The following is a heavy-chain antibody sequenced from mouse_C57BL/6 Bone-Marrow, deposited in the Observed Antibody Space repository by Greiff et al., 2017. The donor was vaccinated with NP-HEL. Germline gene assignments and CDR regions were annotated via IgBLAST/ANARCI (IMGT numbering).Heavy chain of an antibody. CDR3: TRDGYYATWFAY. CDR1: GFTFSSYA. D-gene: IGHD2-3*01. V-gene: IGHV5-9-1*02. J-gene: IGHJ3*01. CDR2: ISSGGDYI. Sequence: EVHLVESGEGLVKPGGSLKLSCAASGFTFSSYAMTWVRQTPEKRLEWVAYISSGGDYIYYADTVKGRFTISRDNARNTLYLQMSRLKSEDTAMYYCTRDGYYATWFAYWGQGTLVTVSA.